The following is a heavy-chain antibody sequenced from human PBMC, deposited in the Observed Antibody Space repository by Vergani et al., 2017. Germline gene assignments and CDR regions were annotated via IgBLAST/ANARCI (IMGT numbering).Heavy chain of an antibody. CDR1: GFTFNHYG. CDR3: ARDLRLLYNRFDP. D-gene: IGHD1-14*01. J-gene: IGHJ5*02. CDR2: TWYDGNNK. Sequence: QVQLVESGGGVVQPGRSLRLSCAASGFTFNHYGMHWVRQAPGKGLEWVAVTWYDGNNKQYADSVKGRFTISRDNSKSTMYLQMNSLRDEDTGVYYCARDLRLLYNRFDPWGQGTLVNVSS. V-gene: IGHV3-33*01.